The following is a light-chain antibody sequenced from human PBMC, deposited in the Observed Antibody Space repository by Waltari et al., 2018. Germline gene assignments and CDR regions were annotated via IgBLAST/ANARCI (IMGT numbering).Light chain of an antibody. CDR2: KGS. CDR3: MQGTHRPWT. V-gene: IGKV2-30*01. Sequence: DVVMPQSPLSLAVILGQPASISCRSSQSLVSRDGSTYFNWFQQRPGQSPRRLLYKGSNRDSGGPDRFSGSGSGSDFTLRISRVEAEDVGVYYCMQGTHRPWTFGQGTKVEIK. CDR1: QSLVSRDGSTY. J-gene: IGKJ1*01.